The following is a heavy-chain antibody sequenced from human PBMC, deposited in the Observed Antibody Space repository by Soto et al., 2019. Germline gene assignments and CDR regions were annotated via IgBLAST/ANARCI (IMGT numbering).Heavy chain of an antibody. Sequence: ASAKVSCKASGYTLTGYYMHWVRQAPGQGLEWMGWINPNSGGTSYAQKFQGWVTMTRDTSISTAYMELSRLRSDDTAVYYCARAGVVVPAAIDYYYYGMDVWGQGTTVT. J-gene: IGHJ6*02. V-gene: IGHV1-2*04. CDR1: GYTLTGYY. D-gene: IGHD2-2*01. CDR3: ARAGVVVPAAIDYYYYGMDV. CDR2: INPNSGGT.